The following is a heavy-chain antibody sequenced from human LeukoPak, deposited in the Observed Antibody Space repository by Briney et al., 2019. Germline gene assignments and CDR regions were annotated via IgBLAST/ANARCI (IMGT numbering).Heavy chain of an antibody. D-gene: IGHD3-22*01. CDR2: IIPIFGTA. V-gene: IGHV1-69*05. J-gene: IGHJ5*02. Sequence: SVKVSCKASGGTFSSYAISWVRQAPGQGLEWMGGIIPIFGTANYAQKFQGRVTIPTDESTSTAYMELSSLRSEDTAVYYCARANEDYYDSSGYSSWFDPWGQGTLVTVSS. CDR3: ARANEDYYDSSGYSSWFDP. CDR1: GGTFSSYA.